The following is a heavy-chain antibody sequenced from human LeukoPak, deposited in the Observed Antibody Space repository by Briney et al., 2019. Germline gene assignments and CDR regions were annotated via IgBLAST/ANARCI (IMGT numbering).Heavy chain of an antibody. Sequence: GGSLRLSCAASGFTFSSYAMSWVRQAPGKGLEWVSAISGSGGSTYYADSVKGRFTVSRDNSKNTLYLQMNSLRAEDTAVYYCAKDLRQWLVLDAFDIWGQGTMVTVSS. J-gene: IGHJ3*02. V-gene: IGHV3-23*01. D-gene: IGHD6-19*01. CDR3: AKDLRQWLVLDAFDI. CDR2: ISGSGGST. CDR1: GFTFSSYA.